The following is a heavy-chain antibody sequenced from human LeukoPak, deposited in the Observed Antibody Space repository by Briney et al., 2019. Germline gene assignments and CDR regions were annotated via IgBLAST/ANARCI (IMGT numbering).Heavy chain of an antibody. CDR2: ISYDGSNK. V-gene: IGHV3-30-3*01. CDR3: ARGAPPSPRYYMDV. Sequence: PGGSLRLSCAASGFTVSSNYMTWVRQAPGKGLEWVAVISYDGSNKYYADSVKGRFTISRDNSKNTLYLQMNSLRAEDTAVYYCARGAPPSPRYYMDVWGKGTTVTVSS. CDR1: GFTVSSNY. J-gene: IGHJ6*03.